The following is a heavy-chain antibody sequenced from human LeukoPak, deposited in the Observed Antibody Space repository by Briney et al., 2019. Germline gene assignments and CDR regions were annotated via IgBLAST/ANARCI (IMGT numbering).Heavy chain of an antibody. CDR3: AKDLKLYIVVAPMDV. J-gene: IGHJ6*03. V-gene: IGHV3-30*02. CDR1: GFTFSSYG. CDR2: IRFDGSNK. Sequence: PGGSLRLSCAASGFTFSSYGMHWVRQAPGKGLEWVAFIRFDGSNKYYADSVRGRFTISRDNSKNTLYLQMNSLRPEDTAVYYCAKDLKLYIVVAPMDVWGKGTTVTVSS. D-gene: IGHD2-15*01.